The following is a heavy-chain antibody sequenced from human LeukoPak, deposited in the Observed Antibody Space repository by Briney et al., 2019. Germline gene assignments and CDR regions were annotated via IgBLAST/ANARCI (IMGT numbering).Heavy chain of an antibody. CDR2: TYTSGST. D-gene: IGHD3-22*01. J-gene: IGHJ4*02. CDR1: GGSISSGSYD. CDR3: ARDQYYYDSSGYSNSLFDY. V-gene: IGHV4-61*02. Sequence: SQTLSLTCTVSGGSISSGSYDWYWIRQPAGKGLEWIGRTYTSGSTNYNPSLKSRVTMSVDTSKNQFSLKLSSVTAADTAVYYCARDQYYYDSSGYSNSLFDYWGQGTLVTVSS.